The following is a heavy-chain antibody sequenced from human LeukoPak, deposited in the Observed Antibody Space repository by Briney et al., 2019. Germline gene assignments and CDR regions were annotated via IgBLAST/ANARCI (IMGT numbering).Heavy chain of an antibody. CDR1: GFSFSNYL. CDR2: ISGSGGT. J-gene: IGHJ4*02. Sequence: GGSLRLSCAVSGFSFSNYLMSWVRHAPGKGLEWVSAISGSGGTYYADSVKGRFTISRDNSKNTLYLQMSSLRGEDTAVYYCAKDLPRPKSFDYWGQGTLVTVSS. V-gene: IGHV3-23*01. CDR3: AKDLPRPKSFDY.